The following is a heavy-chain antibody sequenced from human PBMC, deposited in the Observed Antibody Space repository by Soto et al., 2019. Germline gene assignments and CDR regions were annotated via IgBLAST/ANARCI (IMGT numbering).Heavy chain of an antibody. D-gene: IGHD3-10*01. Sequence: ASVKVSCKASGYTFTGYYMHWVRQAPGQGLEWMGWINPNSGGTNYAQKFQGWVTMTTDTSTSTAYMELRSLRSDDTAVYYCARDGDGPGRRYDYWGQGTLVTVSS. CDR1: GYTFTGYY. J-gene: IGHJ4*02. CDR3: ARDGDGPGRRYDY. CDR2: INPNSGGT. V-gene: IGHV1-2*04.